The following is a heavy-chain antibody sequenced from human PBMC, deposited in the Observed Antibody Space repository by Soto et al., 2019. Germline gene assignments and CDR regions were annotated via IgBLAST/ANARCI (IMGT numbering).Heavy chain of an antibody. CDR2: ISDSGII. CDR3: ATSIALAGYNYYYGLDV. V-gene: IGHV3-48*03. D-gene: IGHD6-19*01. J-gene: IGHJ6*02. CDR1: GLTVSKYE. Sequence: EAQLVESGGGVVQPGGSLRLSCAASGLTVSKYERTWVRQAPGKGPEWGSYISDSGIIHYAESLKGRVTSSRDNTKNSLYLQLNSLRAEDTAVYYCATSIALAGYNYYYGLDVWGQGTTVTVS.